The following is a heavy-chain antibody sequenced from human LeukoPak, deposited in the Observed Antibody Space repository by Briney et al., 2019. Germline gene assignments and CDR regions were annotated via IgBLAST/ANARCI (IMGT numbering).Heavy chain of an antibody. D-gene: IGHD1-1*01. J-gene: IGHJ5*02. CDR2: IYSGGTT. CDR1: GFTVSSNY. V-gene: IGHV3-53*01. CDR3: ARRYHWRFDP. Sequence: GGSLRLSCAASGFTVSSNYMSWVRQAPGKGLEWVSVIYSGGTTYYADSVKGRFTISRDNPKNTLYLQMNSLRAEDTAVYYCARRYHWRFDPWGQGTLVTVSS.